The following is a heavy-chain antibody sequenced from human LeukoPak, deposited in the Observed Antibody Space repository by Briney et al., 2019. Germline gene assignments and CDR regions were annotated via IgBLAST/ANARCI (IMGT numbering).Heavy chain of an antibody. J-gene: IGHJ3*02. CDR2: ISYDGSNE. CDR1: GFTFSSYG. CDR3: AKGMNPNDAFDI. Sequence: GGSLRLSCAASGFTFSSYGMHWVRQAPGKGLEWVAVISYDGSNEYYADSVKGRFTISRDNSKNTLYLQMNSLRAEDTAVYYCAKGMNPNDAFDIWGQGTMVTVSS. V-gene: IGHV3-30*18.